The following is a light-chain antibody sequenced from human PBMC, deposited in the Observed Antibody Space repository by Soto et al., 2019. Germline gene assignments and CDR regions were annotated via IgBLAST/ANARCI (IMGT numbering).Light chain of an antibody. J-gene: IGKJ2*01. CDR2: GAS. Sequence: EIVLTQSPGTLSLSPGERATLSCRASQSVSSSYLAWYQQKPGQAPRLLIYGASSRATGIPDRFSGSGSGTDFTLTISRLEPEDFPVYYFQQYGSSPPYTFGQGTKLEIK. CDR1: QSVSSSY. CDR3: QQYGSSPPYT. V-gene: IGKV3-20*01.